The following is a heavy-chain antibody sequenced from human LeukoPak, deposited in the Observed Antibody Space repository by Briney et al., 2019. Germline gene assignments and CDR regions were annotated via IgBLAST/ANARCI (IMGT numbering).Heavy chain of an antibody. Sequence: ASVKVSFKASGYTFTDYYIHWVRQAPGQGLEWMGWINPNSDGINSAQRFQGRVTMTRDTSISSAYMELSRLRSDDTAVYYCARVKALGIVGSTTVLDPWGQGTLVTVSS. CDR1: GYTFTDYY. CDR3: ARVKALGIVGSTTVLDP. V-gene: IGHV1-2*02. CDR2: INPNSDGI. D-gene: IGHD1-26*01. J-gene: IGHJ5*02.